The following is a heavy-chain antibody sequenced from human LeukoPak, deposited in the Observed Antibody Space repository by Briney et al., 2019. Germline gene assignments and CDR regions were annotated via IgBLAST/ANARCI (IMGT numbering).Heavy chain of an antibody. CDR3: AREGXATIIAEVHFDY. V-gene: IGHV1-69*04. J-gene: IGHJ4*02. CDR2: IIPILGIA. D-gene: IGHD3-22*01. CDR1: GGTFSSYT. Sequence: SVKVSCKASGGTFSSYTISWVRQAPGQGLEWMGRIIPILGIANYAQKFQGRVTITADKSTSTAYMELSSLRSEDTAVYYCAREGXATIIAEVHFDYWGQGTLVTVXX.